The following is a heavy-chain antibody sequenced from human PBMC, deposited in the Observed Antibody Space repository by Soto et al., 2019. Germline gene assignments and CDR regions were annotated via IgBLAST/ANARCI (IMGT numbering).Heavy chain of an antibody. CDR2: IYYSGST. Sequence: QVQLQESGPGLVKPSQTLSLTCTVSGGSISSGGYYWSWIRQHPGKGLEWIGYIYYSGSTYYNPSLKSRVTLSLDTSKNQFSLKLNSMTAADTAVYYCARGPDSSHWYFDLWGRGTLVTVSS. D-gene: IGHD3-3*01. J-gene: IGHJ2*01. CDR3: ARGPDSSHWYFDL. V-gene: IGHV4-31*03. CDR1: GGSISSGGYY.